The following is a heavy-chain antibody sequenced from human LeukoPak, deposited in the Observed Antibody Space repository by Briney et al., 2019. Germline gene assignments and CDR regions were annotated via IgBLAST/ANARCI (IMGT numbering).Heavy chain of an antibody. CDR2: IYFTGRT. CDR1: GGSISTYY. J-gene: IGHJ4*02. D-gene: IGHD3-3*01. Sequence: SETLSLTCTVSGGSISTYYWSWIRLPPGKGLEWIAYIYFTGRTQYNPSLKSRVTISEDMSKNQFSLRLSSVPPADTAVYYCARGGYDSDFDYWGQGALVTVSS. CDR3: ARGGYDSDFDY. V-gene: IGHV4-59*01.